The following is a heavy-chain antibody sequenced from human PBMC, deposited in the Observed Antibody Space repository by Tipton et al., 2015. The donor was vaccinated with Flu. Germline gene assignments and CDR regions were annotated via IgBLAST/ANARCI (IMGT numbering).Heavy chain of an antibody. Sequence: SLRLSCAASGFTFDDYAMHWVRQAPGKGLEWVSLISWDGGSTYYADSVKGRFTISRDNSKNSLYLQMNSLRAEDTALYYCAKDIRGYSYGSVGYATDYWGQGTLVTVSS. CDR3: AKDIRGYSYGSVGYATDY. CDR2: ISWDGGST. J-gene: IGHJ4*02. V-gene: IGHV3-43D*04. D-gene: IGHD5-18*01. CDR1: GFTFDDYA.